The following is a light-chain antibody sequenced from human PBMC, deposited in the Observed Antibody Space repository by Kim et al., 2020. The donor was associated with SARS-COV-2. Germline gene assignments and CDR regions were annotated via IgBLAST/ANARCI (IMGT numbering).Light chain of an antibody. Sequence: AIQMTQSPSSLSAPVGDRVTITCRASQAIRDDLDWYQQKVGKVPKLLVYAASNLQGGVPSRFSGSGSGAEFTLTINSLQTEDFATYYCLKHYNYPRTFGQGTKVDIK. CDR2: AAS. CDR1: QAIRDD. CDR3: LKHYNYPRT. V-gene: IGKV1-6*01. J-gene: IGKJ1*01.